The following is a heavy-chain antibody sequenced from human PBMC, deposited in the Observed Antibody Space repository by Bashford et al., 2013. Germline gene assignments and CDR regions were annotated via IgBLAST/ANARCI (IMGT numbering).Heavy chain of an antibody. D-gene: IGHD6-19*01. CDR2: SILATLI. V-gene: IGHV5-51*01. CDR1: GYSFNTYY. J-gene: IGHJ4*02. CDR3: ARLGGDSSAWYYFDS. Sequence: GESLKISCKGSGYSFNTYYTAVGATKWPGKGRGGGWGSSILATLILDIGPSFEGQVTISVDKSVTTAYLQWTSVTAADTGVYYCARLGGDSSAWYYFDSWGQGARVTVSS.